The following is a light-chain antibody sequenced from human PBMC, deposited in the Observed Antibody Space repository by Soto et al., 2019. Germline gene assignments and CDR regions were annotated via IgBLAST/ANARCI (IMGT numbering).Light chain of an antibody. CDR3: QQSYSTTWT. V-gene: IGKV1-39*01. CDR2: AAS. CDR1: QGISTY. J-gene: IGKJ1*01. Sequence: DIQMTQSPSSLSASVGDRVTITCRASQGISTYLNWYQQKPGKAPKLLIYAASSLQSGVPSRFSGSGSETDFTLTISSLPPEDFATYSCQQSYSTTWTVGQGTKVDIK.